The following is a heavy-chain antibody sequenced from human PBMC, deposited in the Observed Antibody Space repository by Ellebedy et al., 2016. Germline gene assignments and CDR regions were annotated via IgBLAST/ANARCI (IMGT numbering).Heavy chain of an antibody. V-gene: IGHV3-11*05. CDR1: GFTFSDYY. CDR3: AKDGGYSYGHDAFDI. J-gene: IGHJ3*02. Sequence: LSLTCAASGFTFSDYYMSWIRQAPGKGLEWVSYISSSSSYTNYADSVKGRFTISRDNSKNTLYLQMNSLRAEDTAVYYCAKDGGYSYGHDAFDIWGQGTMVTVSS. D-gene: IGHD5-18*01. CDR2: ISSSSSYT.